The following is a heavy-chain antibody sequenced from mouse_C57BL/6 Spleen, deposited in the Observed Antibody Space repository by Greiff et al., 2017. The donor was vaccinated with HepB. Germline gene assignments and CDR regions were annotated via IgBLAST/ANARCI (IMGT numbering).Heavy chain of an antibody. Sequence: EVKLMESGGDLVKPGGSLKLSCAASGFTFSSYAMSWVRQTPEKRLEWVATISDGGSYTYYPDNVKGRFTISRDNAKNNLYLQMSHLKSEDTAMYYCASGGGNYEDWYFDVWGTGTTVTVSS. CDR3: ASGGGNYEDWYFDV. D-gene: IGHD2-1*01. CDR2: ISDGGSYT. J-gene: IGHJ1*03. V-gene: IGHV5-4*03. CDR1: GFTFSSYA.